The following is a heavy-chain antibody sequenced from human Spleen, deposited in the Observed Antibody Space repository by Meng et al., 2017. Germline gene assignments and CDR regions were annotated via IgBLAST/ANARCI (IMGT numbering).Heavy chain of an antibody. V-gene: IGHV1-18*01. CDR3: ARGTRGRRYADY. CDR2: LGAHDGDT. Sequence: QVQPVQSGPEVKKPGASVKVSCKASDYTFTGYGVSWVRQAPGQGLEWMAWLGAHDGDTSHAPKFQGRVTVSADRPTATAYMELRSLRSDDTAVYYCARGTRGRRYADYWGQGTLVTVSS. D-gene: IGHD3-16*01. CDR1: DYTFTGYG. J-gene: IGHJ4*02.